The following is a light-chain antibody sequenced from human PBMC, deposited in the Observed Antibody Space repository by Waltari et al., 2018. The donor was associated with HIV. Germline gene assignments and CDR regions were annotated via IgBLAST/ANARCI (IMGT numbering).Light chain of an antibody. CDR1: QSLFYSSSNENY. Sequence: DIVMTQSPHSLALSLGERATINCKSSQSLFYSSSNENYFSWYQQKPGQIPELLIYWASSRASGVPDRFTGSGSRTDFTLSISSLQSEDVAVYYCQQYYCTPPTFGGGTKVEIK. V-gene: IGKV4-1*01. CDR3: QQYYCTPPT. CDR2: WAS. J-gene: IGKJ4*01.